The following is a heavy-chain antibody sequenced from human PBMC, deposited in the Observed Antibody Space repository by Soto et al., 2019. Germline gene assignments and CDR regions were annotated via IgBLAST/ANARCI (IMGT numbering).Heavy chain of an antibody. CDR1: GGTFSSYA. CDR3: ARVRADYGDRYYYYYGMDV. V-gene: IGHV1-69*01. J-gene: IGHJ6*02. D-gene: IGHD4-17*01. CDR2: IIPIFGTA. Sequence: GASVKVSFTASGGTFSSYAISWLRQAPGQGLEWMGGIIPIFGTANYAQKFQGRVTITADESTSTAYMELSSLRSEDTAVYYCARVRADYGDRYYYYYGMDVWGQGTTVTVSS.